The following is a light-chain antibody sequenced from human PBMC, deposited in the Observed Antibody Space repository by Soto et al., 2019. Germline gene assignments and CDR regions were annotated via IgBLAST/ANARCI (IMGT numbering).Light chain of an antibody. J-gene: IGLJ1*01. CDR2: EVS. V-gene: IGLV2-14*01. Sequence: QSALTRPASVSVSPGQSITSSCTGTSSDVGGYDYVSWYQLHPGKAPKLMVFEVSNRPSGVSYRFSGSKSGNTASLTISGLQAEDEADYFCSSYSISTAYLFGTGTKVTVL. CDR3: SSYSISTAYL. CDR1: SSDVGGYDY.